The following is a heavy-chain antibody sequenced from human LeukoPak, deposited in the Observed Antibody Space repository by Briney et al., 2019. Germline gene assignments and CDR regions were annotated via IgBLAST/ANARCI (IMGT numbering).Heavy chain of an antibody. CDR2: ISGSGGST. V-gene: IGHV3-23*01. D-gene: IGHD4-17*01. Sequence: GGSLRLSCAASGFPFSSFAMSWVRQAPGKGLEWVSAISGSGGSTYYADSVQGRFTISRDNSKNTLYLQMNSLRAEDTAVYYCAKFELYYGDCFDYWGQGTLVTVSS. CDR3: AKFELYYGDCFDY. J-gene: IGHJ4*02. CDR1: GFPFSSFA.